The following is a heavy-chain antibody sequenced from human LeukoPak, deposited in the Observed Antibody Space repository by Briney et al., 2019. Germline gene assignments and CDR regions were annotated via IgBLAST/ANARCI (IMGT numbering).Heavy chain of an antibody. CDR1: GFTFSSYG. D-gene: IGHD5-18*01. J-gene: IGHJ3*02. CDR3: TTEGYSYGYHAFDI. CDR2: IKRETDGGTT. V-gene: IGHV3-15*01. Sequence: GGSLRLSCAASGFTFSSYGMHWVRQAPGKGLEWVGRIKRETDGGTTDYAAPVKGRFTISRDDSKNTLYLQMDSLKTEDTAVYYCTTEGYSYGYHAFDIWGQGTMVTVSS.